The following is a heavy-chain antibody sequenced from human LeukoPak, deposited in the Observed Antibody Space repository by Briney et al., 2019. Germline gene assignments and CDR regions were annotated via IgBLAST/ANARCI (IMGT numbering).Heavy chain of an antibody. Sequence: PGGSLRLSCAASGFTLSSYGMHWVRQAPGKGLEWVAFIRYDGSNKYYADSVKGRFTISRDNSKNTLYLQMNSLRAEDTAVYYCARDRIAAAVHFDYWGQGTLVTVSS. V-gene: IGHV3-30*02. J-gene: IGHJ4*02. CDR2: IRYDGSNK. D-gene: IGHD6-13*01. CDR1: GFTLSSYG. CDR3: ARDRIAAAVHFDY.